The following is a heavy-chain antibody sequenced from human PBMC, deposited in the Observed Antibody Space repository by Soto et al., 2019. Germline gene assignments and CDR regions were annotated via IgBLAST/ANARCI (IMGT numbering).Heavy chain of an antibody. CDR2: ISYDGSNK. CDR1: GFTFSSYA. V-gene: IGHV3-30-3*01. D-gene: IGHD6-13*01. Sequence: GESLRLSCAASGFTFSSYAMHWVRQAPGKGLEWVAVISYDGSNKYYADSVKGRFTISRDNSKNTLYLQMNSLRAEDTAVYYCASGYSSSWYYYYYGMDVWGQGTTVTVSS. CDR3: ASGYSSSWYYYYYGMDV. J-gene: IGHJ6*02.